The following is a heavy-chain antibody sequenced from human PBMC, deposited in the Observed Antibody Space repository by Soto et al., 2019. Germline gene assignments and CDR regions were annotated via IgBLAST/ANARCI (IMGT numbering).Heavy chain of an antibody. CDR1: GGSISSDYW. CDR3: ARDRDVVAATTPGGVNWFDP. J-gene: IGHJ5*02. D-gene: IGHD1-26*01. CDR2: IYHTGST. V-gene: IGHV4-4*02. Sequence: QVQLQESGPGLVKPSGTLSLTCVVFGGSISSDYWWSWVRQPPGKGLEWIGEIYHTGSTNYNPSLKSRVTMSVAESQRQFSLKLSSVSAADTAVYFCARDRDVVAATTPGGVNWFDPWGQGTLVTVSS.